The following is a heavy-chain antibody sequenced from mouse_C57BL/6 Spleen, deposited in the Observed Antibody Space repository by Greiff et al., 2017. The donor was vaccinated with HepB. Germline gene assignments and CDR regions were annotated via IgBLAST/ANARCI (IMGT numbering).Heavy chain of an antibody. Sequence: QVQLQQPGAELVMPGASVKLSCKASGYTFTSYWMHWVKQRPGQGLEWIGEIDPSDSYTNYNQKFKGKSTLTVDKSSSTAYMQLSSLTSEDSAVYYCARLERPHYFDYWGQGTTLTVSS. V-gene: IGHV1-69*01. J-gene: IGHJ2*01. CDR1: GYTFTSYW. CDR3: ARLERPHYFDY. CDR2: IDPSDSYT.